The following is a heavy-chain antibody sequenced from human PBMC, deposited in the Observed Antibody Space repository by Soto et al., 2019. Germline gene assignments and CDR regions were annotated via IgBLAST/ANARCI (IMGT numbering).Heavy chain of an antibody. CDR2: IKSKTDGGTT. V-gene: IGHV3-15*01. Sequence: GGSLRLSCAASGFTFSNAWMSWVRQAPGKGLEWVGRIKSKTDGGTTDYAAPVKGRFTISRDDSKNTLYLQMNSLKTEDTAVYYCTTDREVLWFGEAAFDIWGQGTMVTVSS. J-gene: IGHJ3*02. CDR1: GFTFSNAW. D-gene: IGHD3-10*01. CDR3: TTDREVLWFGEAAFDI.